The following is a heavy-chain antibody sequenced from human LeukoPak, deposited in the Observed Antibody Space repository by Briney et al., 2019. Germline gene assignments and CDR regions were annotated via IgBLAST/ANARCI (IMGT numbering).Heavy chain of an antibody. J-gene: IGHJ4*02. CDR2: IYSGGST. CDR3: ARDGLGYYDSSGYSDY. D-gene: IGHD3-22*01. Sequence: GGSLRLSCAASGFTFSSYSMSWVRQAPGKGLEWVSVIYSGGSTYYADSVKGRFTISRDNSKNTLYLQMNSLRAEDTAVYYCARDGLGYYDSSGYSDYWGQGTLVTVSS. CDR1: GFTFSSYS. V-gene: IGHV3-66*01.